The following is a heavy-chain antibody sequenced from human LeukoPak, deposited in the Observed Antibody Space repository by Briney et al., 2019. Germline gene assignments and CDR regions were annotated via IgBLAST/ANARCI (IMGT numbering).Heavy chain of an antibody. CDR1: GYISTSYW. Sequence: GESLKISCTASGYISTSYWISWVRQIPGQGLEWMGSIYPGNSETSYTPSFQGQVTISADKSINTAYLQWSSLKASDTAMYYCARVRVFEWLLLTPWGQGTLVTVSS. D-gene: IGHD3-3*01. CDR2: IYPGNSET. J-gene: IGHJ4*02. V-gene: IGHV5-51*01. CDR3: ARVRVFEWLLLTP.